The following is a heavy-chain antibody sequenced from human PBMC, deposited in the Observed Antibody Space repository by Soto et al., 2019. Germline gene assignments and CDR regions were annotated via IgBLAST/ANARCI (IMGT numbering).Heavy chain of an antibody. CDR3: ARGGRIMEAFEI. J-gene: IGHJ3*02. CDR2: IYTGGDT. D-gene: IGHD1-26*01. CDR1: GFTVSDNY. V-gene: IGHV3-66*01. Sequence: GGSLRLSCAASGFTVSDNYMNWVRQAPGKGLEWVSVIYTGGDTYYADSVKGRFTISRDNSRNTLFLQMSSLRAEDTAVYYCARGGRIMEAFEIWGQGTMVTVSS.